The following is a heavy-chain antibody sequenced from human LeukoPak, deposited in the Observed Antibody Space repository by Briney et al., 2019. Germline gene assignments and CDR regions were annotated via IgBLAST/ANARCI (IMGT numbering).Heavy chain of an antibody. CDR3: ARVTVTTLSPFGY. D-gene: IGHD4-17*01. V-gene: IGHV3-30-3*01. CDR2: ISYDGSNK. J-gene: IGHJ4*02. CDR1: GFTFSSYA. Sequence: GGSLRLSCAASGFTFSSYAMHWVRQAPGKGLEWVAVISYDGSNKYYADSVKGRFTISRDDSKNTLYLQMNSLRAEDTAVYYCARVTVTTLSPFGYWGQGTLVTVSS.